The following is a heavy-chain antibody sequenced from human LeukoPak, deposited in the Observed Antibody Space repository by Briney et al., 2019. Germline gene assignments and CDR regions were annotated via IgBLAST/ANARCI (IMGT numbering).Heavy chain of an antibody. CDR2: VYYSGTT. D-gene: IGHD3-9*01. CDR1: GGSINSNSHQ. Sequence: ETLSLTCSVSGGSINSNSHQWDWIRQAPGKGPEWIGNVYYSGTTSYNPSLRSRVTISVDTSKNQFSPSLSSVTAADTAVYYCARRGDILTDYAFDYWGQGTLVPASS. J-gene: IGHJ4*02. V-gene: IGHV4-39*01. CDR3: ARRGDILTDYAFDY.